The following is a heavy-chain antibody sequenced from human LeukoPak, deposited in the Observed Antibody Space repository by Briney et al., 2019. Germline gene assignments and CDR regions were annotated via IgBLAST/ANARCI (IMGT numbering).Heavy chain of an antibody. CDR2: IKSDGTQP. Sequence: GGSLRLSCAASGFTFSTFWMHWVRQPPGKGLEWVSRIKSDGTQPSYADSVKGRFTISRDNAKNSLYLQMNSLRAEDTAVYYCAKIISDWSRGAFDIWGQGTMVTVSS. CDR1: GFTFSTFW. D-gene: IGHD6-19*01. CDR3: AKIISDWSRGAFDI. V-gene: IGHV3-74*01. J-gene: IGHJ3*02.